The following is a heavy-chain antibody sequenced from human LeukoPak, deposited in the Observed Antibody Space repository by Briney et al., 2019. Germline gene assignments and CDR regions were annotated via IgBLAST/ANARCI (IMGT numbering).Heavy chain of an antibody. CDR3: AREGQVVRRTMSDY. V-gene: IGHV4-38-2*02. CDR2: IFHTRST. J-gene: IGHJ4*02. Sequence: PSETLSLTCTVSGDSISSGNYWGWIRQPPGKGLEWIGSIFHTRSTYFNLSLKSRVTISVDTSKNQFSLRLSSVTAADTAVYYCAREGQVVRRTMSDYWGQGTLVTVSS. CDR1: GDSISSGNY. D-gene: IGHD3-22*01.